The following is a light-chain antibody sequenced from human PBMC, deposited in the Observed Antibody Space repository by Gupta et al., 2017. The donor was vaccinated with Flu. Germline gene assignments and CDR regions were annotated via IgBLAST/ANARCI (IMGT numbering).Light chain of an antibody. V-gene: IGLV3-19*01. CDR3: NSLDSSGNHWV. J-gene: IGLJ3*02. CDR2: GKN. Sequence: STELTQDPAVPLVMGQTFLVICQGDSLRIYYASWYQQKPGQAPVLVIYGKNNRPSGIPDRFSGSSSGNTASLTITGAQAEDEADYYCNSLDSSGNHWVFGGGTKLTVL. CDR1: SLRIYY.